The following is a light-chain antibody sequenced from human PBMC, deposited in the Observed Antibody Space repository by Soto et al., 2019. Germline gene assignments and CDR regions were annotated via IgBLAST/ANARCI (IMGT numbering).Light chain of an antibody. CDR3: LQYFDYYRT. J-gene: IGKJ1*01. CDR2: KSS. Sequence: DIQMTQSPSTLSASVGDSVTITCRASQIIYSWLAWNQQKPGNAPKLLIYKSSTVERGVPSRFSGSGSETEFTLTINSLQPDDFATYYCLQYFDYYRTFGQGTKVEIK. CDR1: QIIYSW. V-gene: IGKV1-5*03.